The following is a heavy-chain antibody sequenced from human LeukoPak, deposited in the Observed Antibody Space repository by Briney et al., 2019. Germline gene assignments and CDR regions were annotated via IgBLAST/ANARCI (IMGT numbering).Heavy chain of an antibody. Sequence: ASVKVSCKSSGYTFTGYYLHWVRQAPGQGLEWMGWINPDTGGTTYAQKFQGRVTITRDTSASTAYMVLSSLRSEDTAVYYCARDTAMVPVGWFDPWGQGTLVTVSS. D-gene: IGHD5-18*01. CDR1: GYTFTGYY. V-gene: IGHV1-2*02. J-gene: IGHJ5*02. CDR2: INPDTGGT. CDR3: ARDTAMVPVGWFDP.